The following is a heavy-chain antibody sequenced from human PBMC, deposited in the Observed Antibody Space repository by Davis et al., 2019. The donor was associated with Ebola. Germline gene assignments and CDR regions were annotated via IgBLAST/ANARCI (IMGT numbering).Heavy chain of an antibody. J-gene: IGHJ4*02. Sequence: GESLKISCAASGFTFSSYGMHWVRQAPGKGLEWVAVIWYDGSNKYYADSVKGRFTISRDNSKNTLYLQMNSLRAEDTAVYYCARKGAYSSWYDYWGQGTLVTVSS. CDR2: IWYDGSNK. D-gene: IGHD6-13*01. CDR3: ARKGAYSSWYDY. CDR1: GFTFSSYG. V-gene: IGHV3-33*08.